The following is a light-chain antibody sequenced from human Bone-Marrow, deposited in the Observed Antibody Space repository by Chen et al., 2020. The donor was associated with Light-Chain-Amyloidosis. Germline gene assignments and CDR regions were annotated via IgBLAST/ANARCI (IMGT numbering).Light chain of an antibody. Sequence: QSALTQPPSVSGAPGQRVTISCTGSSSNIGAGYDVLWFQQLPGTAPKLLIFGNTNRPSVVPERYTSSKAGTSASLAITGVRTEDEANYYCQYYDSSLSASYVFGTGTKVTIL. CDR2: GNT. CDR1: SSNIGAGYD. CDR3: QYYDSSLSASYV. V-gene: IGLV1-40*01. J-gene: IGLJ1*01.